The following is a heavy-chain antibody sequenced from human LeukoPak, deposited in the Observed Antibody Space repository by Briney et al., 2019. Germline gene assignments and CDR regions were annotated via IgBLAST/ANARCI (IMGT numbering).Heavy chain of an antibody. CDR3: ARETMVRGVSIYYYGMDA. CDR2: ISAYNGNT. CDR1: GYTFTTYG. V-gene: IGHV1-18*01. Sequence: GASVKVSCKASGYTFTTYGISWVRQAPGQGLEWMGWISAYNGNTNYAQKFQGRVTMTTDTSTSTAYMELRSLRSDDTAVYYCARETMVRGVSIYYYGMDAWGQGTTVTVSS. J-gene: IGHJ6*02. D-gene: IGHD3-10*01.